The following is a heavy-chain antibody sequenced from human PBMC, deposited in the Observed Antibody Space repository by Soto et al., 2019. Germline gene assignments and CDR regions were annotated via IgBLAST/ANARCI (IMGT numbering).Heavy chain of an antibody. CDR1: GFSLSTSGMC. Sequence: ASGPTLVNPTQTLTLTCTFSGFSLSTSGMCVSWIRQPPGKALEWLALIDWDDDKYYSTSLKTRLTISKDTSKNQVVLTMTNMDPVDTATYYCARMISGDYIPNCCYYGMDFWGQGTTVTVSS. J-gene: IGHJ6*02. V-gene: IGHV2-70*01. CDR2: IDWDDDK. CDR3: ARMISGDYIPNCCYYGMDF. D-gene: IGHD4-17*01.